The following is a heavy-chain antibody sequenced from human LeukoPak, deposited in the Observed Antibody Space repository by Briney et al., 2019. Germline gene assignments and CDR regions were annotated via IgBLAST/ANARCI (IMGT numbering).Heavy chain of an antibody. V-gene: IGHV3-7*01. J-gene: IGHJ4*02. Sequence: GGSLRLSCAASGFTFSSYSMNWVRQAPGKGLEWVANIKQDGSAKYYVDSVKGRFTISRDNAKNSLYLQMGSLRAEDTAVYYCARFSGRNWGQGTLVTVSS. D-gene: IGHD2-15*01. CDR3: ARFSGRN. CDR1: GFTFSSYS. CDR2: IKQDGSAK.